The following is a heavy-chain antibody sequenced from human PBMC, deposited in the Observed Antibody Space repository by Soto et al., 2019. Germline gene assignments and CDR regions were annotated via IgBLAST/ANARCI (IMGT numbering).Heavy chain of an antibody. CDR2: ISSSGSTI. CDR1: GFTFSSYE. J-gene: IGHJ4*02. Sequence: GSLRLSCAASGFTFSSYEMNWVRQAPGQGLEGGSYISSSGSTIYYADSAKGQFTITRANATNTQYLQMNSPRAEDTAAYYCASQPLTFWSGYYPTDYWGQGTLVTVSS. V-gene: IGHV3-48*03. CDR3: ASQPLTFWSGYYPTDY. D-gene: IGHD3-3*01.